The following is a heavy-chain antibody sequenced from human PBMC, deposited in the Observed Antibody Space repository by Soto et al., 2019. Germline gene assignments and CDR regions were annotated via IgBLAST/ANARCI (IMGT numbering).Heavy chain of an antibody. Sequence: GGSLRLSCAASGFTFSSYAMSWVRQTPGKGLEWVSASSSGGGSTYYADSVKGRFTISRDNSKNTLYLQMNSLRAEDTAVYYCARDRYSSGWYYYYGMDVWGQGTTVTVSS. J-gene: IGHJ6*02. V-gene: IGHV3-23*01. CDR2: SSSGGGST. CDR1: GFTFSSYA. CDR3: ARDRYSSGWYYYYGMDV. D-gene: IGHD6-19*01.